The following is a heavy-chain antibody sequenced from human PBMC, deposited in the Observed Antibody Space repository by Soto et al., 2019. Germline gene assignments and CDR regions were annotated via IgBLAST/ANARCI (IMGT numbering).Heavy chain of an antibody. CDR1: GFTFSSYG. V-gene: IGHV3-30*18. D-gene: IGHD5-12*01. J-gene: IGHJ4*02. Sequence: VQLVESGGGVVQPGRYLRISCAASGFTFSSYGMHWVRQAPGKGLEWVAVISYDGSNKYYADSVKGRFTISREHSNNKLYLQMNSLRADDTAVYYCAKDRGWLQDYFGCGGQETLVAVSS. CDR3: AKDRGWLQDYFGC. CDR2: ISYDGSNK.